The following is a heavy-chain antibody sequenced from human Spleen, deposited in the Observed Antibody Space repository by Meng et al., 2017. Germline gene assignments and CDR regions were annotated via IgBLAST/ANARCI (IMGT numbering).Heavy chain of an antibody. CDR1: GYRFTKYA. CDR3: ARSDLWATYYFDY. V-gene: IGHV7-4-1*01. J-gene: IGHJ4*02. Sequence: ASVKVSCKASGYRFTKYALHWVRQAPGQGLEWMGWINTNTGDPTLAQGFTGRFVLSLDTSVSTAYLQILSLRAEDTAVYYCARSDLWATYYFDYWGQGSLVTVSS. D-gene: IGHD2-21*01. CDR2: INTNTGDP.